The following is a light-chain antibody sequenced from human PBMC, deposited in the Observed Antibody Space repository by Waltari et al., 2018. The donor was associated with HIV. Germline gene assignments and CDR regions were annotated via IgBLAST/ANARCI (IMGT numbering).Light chain of an antibody. CDR3: GTWDSSLSAGV. J-gene: IGLJ2*01. CDR1: NSNIGKNH. V-gene: IGLV1-51*01. Sequence: QSVLTQPPSVSAAPGQKVTISCSGSNSNIGKNHVSRYQQLPGTAPKLLIYDNNKRPSGIPDRFSGSKSGTSATLGITGLQTGDEADYYCGTWDSSLSAGVFGGGTKLTVL. CDR2: DNN.